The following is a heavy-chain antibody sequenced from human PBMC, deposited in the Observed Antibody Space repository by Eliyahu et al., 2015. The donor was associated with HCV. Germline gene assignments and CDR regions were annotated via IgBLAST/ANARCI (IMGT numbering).Heavy chain of an antibody. D-gene: IGHD3-3*01. CDR2: ISXSGGST. Sequence: EVQLLESGGGLVQPGGSLRLSCAASGFTFSSYAMSWVRQAPGKGLEWVSAISXSGGSTYYADSVKGRFTISRDNSKNTLYLQMNSLRAEDTAVYYCAKREGFWSGYFPENYYYYGMDVWGQGTTVTVSS. CDR1: GFTFSSYA. V-gene: IGHV3-23*01. J-gene: IGHJ6*02. CDR3: AKREGFWSGYFPENYYYYGMDV.